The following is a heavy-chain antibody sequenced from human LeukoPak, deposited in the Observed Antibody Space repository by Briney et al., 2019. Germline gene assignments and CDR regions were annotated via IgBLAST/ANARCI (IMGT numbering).Heavy chain of an antibody. CDR1: GFTFSSYA. V-gene: IGHV3-23*01. D-gene: IGHD6-19*01. J-gene: IGHJ1*01. CDR3: AKDRAAVAGTSEYFQH. Sequence: GGSLRLSCAASGFTFSSYAMSWVRQAPGKGLEWVSAISASGGSTYYADSVKGRFTISRDNSKNTLYLQMNSLRAEDTAVYYCAKDRAAVAGTSEYFQHWGQGTLVTVSS. CDR2: ISASGGST.